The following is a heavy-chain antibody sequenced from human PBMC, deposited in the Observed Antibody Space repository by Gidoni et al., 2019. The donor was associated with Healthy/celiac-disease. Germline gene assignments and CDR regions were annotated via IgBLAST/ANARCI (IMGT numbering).Heavy chain of an antibody. D-gene: IGHD4-17*01. CDR3: ARGNSRTVTRSMDV. V-gene: IGHV1-8*01. Sequence: QVQLVQSGAEVTKPGASVMVICPASGYTFTSYAINWVRQATRQGLEWMGWLNPDSGNTGYAQKFQGRVTMTRNTSISTAYMELSSLRSEDTAVYYCARGNSRTVTRSMDVGGKGTTVTVSS. CDR2: LNPDSGNT. J-gene: IGHJ6*03. CDR1: GYTFTSYA.